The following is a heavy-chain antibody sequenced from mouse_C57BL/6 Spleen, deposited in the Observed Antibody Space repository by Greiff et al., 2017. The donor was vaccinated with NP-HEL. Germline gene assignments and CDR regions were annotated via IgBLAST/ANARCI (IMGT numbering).Heavy chain of an antibody. CDR3: AILDRDSNFDY. CDR2: IYPFDSDT. J-gene: IGHJ2*01. V-gene: IGHV1-74*01. D-gene: IGHD2-5*01. Sequence: QVQLQQPGAELVKPGASVKVSCKASGYTLTSYWMHWVKQRPGQGLEWIGRIYPFDSDTNYKQKFKGKATLTVDKSSSTAYMQLSSLTSEDSAVYYCAILDRDSNFDYWGQGTTLTVSS. CDR1: GYTLTSYW.